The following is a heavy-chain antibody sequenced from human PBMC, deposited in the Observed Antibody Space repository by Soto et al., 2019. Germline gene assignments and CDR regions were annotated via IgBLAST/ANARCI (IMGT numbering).Heavy chain of an antibody. CDR1: GFTFSSYS. J-gene: IGHJ4*02. V-gene: IGHV3-48*01. Sequence: GGSLRLSCAASGFTFSSYSMNWVRQAPGKGLEWVSYISSSSSTIYYADSVKGRFTISRDNAKNSLYLQMNSLRAEDTAVYYCARVNILTGYSEYYFDYWGQGTLVTVSS. CDR2: ISSSSSTI. D-gene: IGHD3-9*01. CDR3: ARVNILTGYSEYYFDY.